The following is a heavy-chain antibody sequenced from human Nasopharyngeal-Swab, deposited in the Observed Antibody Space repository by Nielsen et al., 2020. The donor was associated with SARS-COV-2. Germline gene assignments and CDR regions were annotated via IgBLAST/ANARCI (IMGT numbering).Heavy chain of an antibody. CDR3: ARERGRGGIWNYYYYYMDV. CDR1: GGSISSGGYY. V-gene: IGHV4-31*03. Sequence: SETLSLTCTVSGGSISSGGYYWSWIRQHPGKGLEWIGYIYYSGSNYYNPSLKSRVTISVDTSKNQFSLKLSSVTAADTAVYYCARERGRGGIWNYYYYYMDVWGKGTTVTVSS. J-gene: IGHJ6*03. D-gene: IGHD3-10*01. CDR2: IYYSGSN.